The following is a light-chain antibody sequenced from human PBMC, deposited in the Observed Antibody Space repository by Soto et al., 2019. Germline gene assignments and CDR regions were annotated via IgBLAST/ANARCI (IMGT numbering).Light chain of an antibody. CDR1: QSIGIY. J-gene: IGKJ1*01. V-gene: IGKV1-39*01. CDR2: AAS. CDR3: HQSSTPQWP. Sequence: DIQMTQSPSSLSASVGDRVTITCRASQSIGIYLNWYQQKPGKALKLLIQAASRLQSGVPSRFSGSASGTDFTLTISSLQPEDFATYYCHQSSTPQWPFGQGTKVEI.